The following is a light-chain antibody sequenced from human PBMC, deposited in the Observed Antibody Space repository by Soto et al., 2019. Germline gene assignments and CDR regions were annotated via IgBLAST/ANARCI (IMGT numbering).Light chain of an antibody. CDR3: QQYGSTPLT. V-gene: IGKV3-20*01. Sequence: EIVLTQSPGTLSLSPGERATLSGRASQSVGSNSLAWYQQRPGQAPRFLIYDASSRATGIPDRFSGSGSGTDFTLTISRLEPEDFAVYYCQQYGSTPLTFGGGTKVEIK. CDR1: QSVGSNS. CDR2: DAS. J-gene: IGKJ4*01.